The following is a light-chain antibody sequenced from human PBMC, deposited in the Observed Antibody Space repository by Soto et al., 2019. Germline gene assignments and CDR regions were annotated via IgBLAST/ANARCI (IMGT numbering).Light chain of an antibody. V-gene: IGKV3-11*01. J-gene: IGKJ1*01. CDR3: QHRSNWPPT. CDR2: DAS. Sequence: EIVLTQSPATLSLSPGERATLSCRASQSVSSHLAWYQQKPGQAHRLLIYDASNSATGIPARFSGSGSGTDFTLTISSLAPEDFAVYYCQHRSNWPPTFGQGTRVEIK. CDR1: QSVSSH.